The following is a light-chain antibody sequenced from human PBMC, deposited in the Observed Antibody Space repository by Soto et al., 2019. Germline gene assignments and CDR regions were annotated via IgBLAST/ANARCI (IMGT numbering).Light chain of an antibody. J-gene: IGLJ1*01. CDR1: SSNIGAGYD. CDR2: GNS. CDR3: QSYDSSLSGYV. Sequence: QSGLTQPPSVSGSPGQMFTISFTGISSNIGAGYDVHWYQQLPGTAPKLLIYGNSNRPSGVPDRFSGSKSGTSASLAITGLQAEDEADYYCQSYDSSLSGYVFGTGTKVTVL. V-gene: IGLV1-40*01.